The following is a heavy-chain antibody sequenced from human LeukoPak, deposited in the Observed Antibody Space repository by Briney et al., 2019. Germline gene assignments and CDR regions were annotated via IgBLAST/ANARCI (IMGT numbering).Heavy chain of an antibody. CDR1: GDSISTYY. CDR2: IYYSWST. V-gene: IGHV4-59*01. CDR3: AREARYYGSGSYYPT. J-gene: IGHJ4*02. D-gene: IGHD3-10*01. Sequence: SETLSLTCTVSGDSISTYYWSWIRQPPGKGLEWIGHIYYSWSTNYSPSLKSRVTISVDTSKNQFSLKLSSVTAADTAVYYCAREARYYGSGSYYPTWGQGTLVTVSS.